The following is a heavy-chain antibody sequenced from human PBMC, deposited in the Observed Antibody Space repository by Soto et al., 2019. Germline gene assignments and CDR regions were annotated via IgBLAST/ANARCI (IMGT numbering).Heavy chain of an antibody. J-gene: IGHJ6*02. Sequence: EVQLVESGGGLVQPGGSLRLSCAASGFTFSSYWMHWVRQAPGKGLVWVSRINSDGSSTSYADSVKGRFTISRDNAKNTLYLQMNSLRAEDTAVYYCARVRGVRGVIIFHYYGMDVWGQGTTVTVSS. D-gene: IGHD3-10*01. CDR1: GFTFSSYW. V-gene: IGHV3-74*01. CDR2: INSDGSST. CDR3: ARVRGVRGVIIFHYYGMDV.